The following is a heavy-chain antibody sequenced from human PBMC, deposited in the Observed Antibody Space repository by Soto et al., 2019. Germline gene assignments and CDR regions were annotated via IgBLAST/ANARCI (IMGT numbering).Heavy chain of an antibody. V-gene: IGHV1-69*06. J-gene: IGHJ4*02. CDR3: ATRLSDGDF. CDR1: GGTFSNYA. D-gene: IGHD3-22*01. CDR2: IIPIFNTP. Sequence: QVQLVQSGAEVQTPGSSVRVSCKASGGTFSNYAFSWVRQAPGQGLEYMGGIIPIFNTPSYAQNFQGRVTITADISTDTACLELSSLRSDDTAVYYCATRLSDGDFWGQGTLIIVSS.